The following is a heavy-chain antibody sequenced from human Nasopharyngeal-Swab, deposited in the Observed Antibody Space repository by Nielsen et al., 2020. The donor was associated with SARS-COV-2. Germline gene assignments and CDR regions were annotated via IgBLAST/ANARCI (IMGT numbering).Heavy chain of an antibody. V-gene: IGHV1-46*01. CDR2: INPSGGST. CDR3: ARAHIVVVVAAYDY. D-gene: IGHD2-15*01. Sequence: ASVKVSCKASGYTFTSYYMHWVRQAPGQGLEWMGIINPSGGSTSYAQKFQGRVTMTRDTSISTAYMELIRLRSDDTAVYYCARAHIVVVVAAYDYWGQGTLVTVSS. J-gene: IGHJ4*02. CDR1: GYTFTSYY.